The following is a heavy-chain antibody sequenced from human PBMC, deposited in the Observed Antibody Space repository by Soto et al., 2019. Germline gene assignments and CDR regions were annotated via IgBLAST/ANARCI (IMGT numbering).Heavy chain of an antibody. D-gene: IGHD3-22*01. CDR3: AKVSRRGASIDYDY. V-gene: IGHV1-8*01. J-gene: IGHJ4*02. CDR2: MNPNTGDT. CDR1: GYTFSNYD. Sequence: QVQLVQSGAEVKEPGASVKVSCRASGYTFSNYDMNWVRQATGQGPEWIGWMNPNTGDTGYAQKFQGRVTMTREISKNTAYMELSSLRYEDTAVYYCAKVSRRGASIDYDYWGQGTVVTVSS.